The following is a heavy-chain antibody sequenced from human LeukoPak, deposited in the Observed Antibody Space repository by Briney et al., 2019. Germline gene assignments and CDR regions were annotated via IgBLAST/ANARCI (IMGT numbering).Heavy chain of an antibody. D-gene: IGHD3-22*01. CDR3: ARHYDSSAYYFPFDY. CDR1: GGSISSYY. V-gene: IGHV4-59*08. CDR2: IYYSGST. J-gene: IGHJ4*02. Sequence: PSETLSLTCTVSGGSISSYYWSWIRQPPGKGLEWIGYIYYSGSTNYNPSLKSRVTISVDTSKNQFSLKLISVTAADTAVYYCARHYDSSAYYFPFDYWGQGTLVTVSS.